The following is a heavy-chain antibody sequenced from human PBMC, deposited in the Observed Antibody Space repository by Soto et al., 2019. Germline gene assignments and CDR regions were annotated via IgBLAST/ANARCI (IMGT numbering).Heavy chain of an antibody. D-gene: IGHD6-13*01. V-gene: IGHV3-30-3*01. CDR3: ARAGESSSWYSCFDP. CDR1: GFTFSSYA. Sequence: QVQLVESGGGVVQPGRSLRLSCAASGFTFSSYAMHWVRQAPGKGLEWVAVISYDGSNKYYADSVKGRFTISRDNSKNCLYLQMNSRMAEDRAGYYCARAGESSSWYSCFDPWGQGTLVTVSS. J-gene: IGHJ5*02. CDR2: ISYDGSNK.